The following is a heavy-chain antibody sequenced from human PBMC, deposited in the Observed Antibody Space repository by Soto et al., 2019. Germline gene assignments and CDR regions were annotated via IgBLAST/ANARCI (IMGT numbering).Heavy chain of an antibody. Sequence: PGGSLRLSCAASGFTFSSYSMNWVRQAPGKGLEWVSSISSSSSYIYYADSVKGRFTISRDNAKNSLYLQMNSLRAEDTAVYYCARIQLGYRALDIWGQGTMVTGSS. CDR1: GFTFSSYS. D-gene: IGHD5-12*01. V-gene: IGHV3-21*01. CDR3: ARIQLGYRALDI. J-gene: IGHJ3*02. CDR2: ISSSSSYI.